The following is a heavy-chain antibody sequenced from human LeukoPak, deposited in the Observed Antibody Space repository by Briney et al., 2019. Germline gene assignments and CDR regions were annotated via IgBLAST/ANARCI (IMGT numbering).Heavy chain of an antibody. CDR3: ARDVCSGGSCYPTLYYYYGMDV. J-gene: IGHJ6*02. Sequence: ASVKVSCKASGYTFTSYGISWVRQAPGQGLEWMGWISAYNGNTNYAQKLQGRVTMTTDTSTSTAYMELRSLRSDDTAVYYCARDVCSGGSCYPTLYYYYGMDVWGQGTTVTVSS. V-gene: IGHV1-18*01. CDR2: ISAYNGNT. CDR1: GYTFTSYG. D-gene: IGHD2-15*01.